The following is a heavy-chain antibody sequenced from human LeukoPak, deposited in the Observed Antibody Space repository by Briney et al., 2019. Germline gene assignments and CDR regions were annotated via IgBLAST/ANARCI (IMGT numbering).Heavy chain of an antibody. CDR1: GGSISSNY. CDR3: ARSASSTSRSAFDI. Sequence: SETLSLTCAISGGSISSNYWSWIRQPPGKGLEWIGYCHYSGNTNYNPSFKSRATISVDMSKNQFSLTLNSVTAADTAVYCCARSASSTSRSAFDIWGQGTRVTASS. V-gene: IGHV4-59*13. J-gene: IGHJ3*02. CDR2: CHYSGNT.